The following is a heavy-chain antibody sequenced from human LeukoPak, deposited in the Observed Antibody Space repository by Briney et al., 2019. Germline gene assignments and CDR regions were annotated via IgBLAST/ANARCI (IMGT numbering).Heavy chain of an antibody. D-gene: IGHD6-13*01. J-gene: IGHJ6*02. CDR1: GFTVSSNY. CDR2: IYSGGST. CDR3: LYSSSWYPYYGMDV. V-gene: IGHV3-66*01. Sequence: PGGSLRLSCAASGFTVSSNYMSWVRRAPGKGLEWVSVIYSGGSTYYADSVKGRFTISRDNSKNTLYLQMNSLRAEDTAVYYCLYSSSWYPYYGMDVWGQGTTVTVSS.